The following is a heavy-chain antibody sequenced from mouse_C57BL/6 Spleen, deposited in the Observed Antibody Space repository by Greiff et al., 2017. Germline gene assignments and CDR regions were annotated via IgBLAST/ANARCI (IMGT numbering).Heavy chain of an antibody. CDR2: ISSGSSTI. Sequence: EVQVVESGGGLVKPGGSLKLSCAASGFTFSDYGMHWVRQAPEKGLEWVAYISSGSSTIYYADTVKGRFTISRDNAKNTLFLQMTSLRSEDTAMYYCARRGGIHGNYEDYAMDYWGQGTSVTVSS. D-gene: IGHD2-1*01. CDR3: ARRGGIHGNYEDYAMDY. V-gene: IGHV5-17*01. J-gene: IGHJ4*01. CDR1: GFTFSDYG.